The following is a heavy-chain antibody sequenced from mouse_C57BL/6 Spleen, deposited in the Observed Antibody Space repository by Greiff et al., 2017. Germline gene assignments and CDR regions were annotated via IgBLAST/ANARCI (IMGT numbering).Heavy chain of an antibody. Sequence: EVMLVESGGGLVKPGGSLKLSCAASGFTFSDYGMHWVRQAPEKGLEWVAYISSGSSTIYYADTVKGRFTISRDNAKNTLFLQMTRLRSEDTAMYYCARPEGYGKNAMDYWGQGTSVTVSS. CDR2: ISSGSSTI. D-gene: IGHD1-1*02. CDR3: ARPEGYGKNAMDY. CDR1: GFTFSDYG. J-gene: IGHJ4*01. V-gene: IGHV5-17*01.